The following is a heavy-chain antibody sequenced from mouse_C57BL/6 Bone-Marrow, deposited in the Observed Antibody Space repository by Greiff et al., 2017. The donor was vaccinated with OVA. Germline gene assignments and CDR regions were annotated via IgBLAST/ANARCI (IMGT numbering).Heavy chain of an antibody. V-gene: IGHV1-72*01. J-gene: IGHJ4*01. CDR2: IDPNSGGT. D-gene: IGHD2-4*01. Sequence: QVQLQQPGAELVKPGASVKLSCKASGYTFTSYWMHWVKQRPGRGLEWIGRIDPNSGGTKYNEKFKSKATLTVDKPSSTAYMQLSSLTSEDSAVYYGARSERLRRGYAMDYWGQGTSVTVSS. CDR3: ARSERLRRGYAMDY. CDR1: GYTFTSYW.